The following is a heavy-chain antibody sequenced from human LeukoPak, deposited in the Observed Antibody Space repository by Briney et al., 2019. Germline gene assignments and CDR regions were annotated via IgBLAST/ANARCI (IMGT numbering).Heavy chain of an antibody. CDR3: ARADSREYYFDY. Sequence: ASVKVSCKASGYTFTGYYMHWVRQAPGQGLEWMGWINPNSGGTNYAQKFQGRVTMTRDTSISTAYMELGRLRSDDTAVYYCARADSREYYFDYWGQGTLVTVSS. CDR1: GYTFTGYY. CDR2: INPNSGGT. V-gene: IGHV1-2*02. J-gene: IGHJ4*02. D-gene: IGHD3-10*01.